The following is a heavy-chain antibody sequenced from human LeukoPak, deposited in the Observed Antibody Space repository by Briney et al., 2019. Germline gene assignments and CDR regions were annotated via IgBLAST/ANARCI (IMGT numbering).Heavy chain of an antibody. J-gene: IGHJ4*02. D-gene: IGHD2-2*01. CDR3: ATAAPGRGLCSTTSCFLDS. Sequence: GGSLRLSCAASEFTFSTYGMHWVRQAPGKGLEWVASIRNDGSDKYHGDSVKGRFTISRDNSKNTLYLQMNSLRVEDTAVYYRATAAPGRGLCSTTSCFLDSSGQGTLVTVSS. CDR1: EFTFSTYG. CDR2: IRNDGSDK. V-gene: IGHV3-30*02.